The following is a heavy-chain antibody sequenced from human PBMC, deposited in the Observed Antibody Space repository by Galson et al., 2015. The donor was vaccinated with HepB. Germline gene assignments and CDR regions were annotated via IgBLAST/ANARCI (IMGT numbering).Heavy chain of an antibody. D-gene: IGHD3/OR15-3a*01. CDR1: GFTVSSNY. CDR2: IYSGGST. CDR3: ARDRYSHNLDAEY. V-gene: IGHV3-66*01. Sequence: SLRLSCAASGFTVSSNYMSWVRQAPGKGLEWVSVIYSGGSTYYADSVKGRFTIYRDKPKNTLYLQMNSLRAEDTAVYYCARDRYSHNLDAEYWGQGTLVTVSS. J-gene: IGHJ4*02.